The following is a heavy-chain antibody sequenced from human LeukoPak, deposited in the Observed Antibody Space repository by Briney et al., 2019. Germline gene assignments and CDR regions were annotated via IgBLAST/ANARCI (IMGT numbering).Heavy chain of an antibody. CDR2: CLAGGLL. CDR1: GFMFSDYA. J-gene: IGHJ4*02. D-gene: IGHD2-21*01. Sequence: HPGGSLRLSCVASGFMFSDYAMSWVRQAPGKGLECVSTCLAGGLLHYADSVRDRFIISRDTSKNTLYLQMNSLTAEDTAVYYCGRRFCNSCPLDFWGQGTLVTVSS. CDR3: GRRFCNSCPLDF. V-gene: IGHV3-66*04.